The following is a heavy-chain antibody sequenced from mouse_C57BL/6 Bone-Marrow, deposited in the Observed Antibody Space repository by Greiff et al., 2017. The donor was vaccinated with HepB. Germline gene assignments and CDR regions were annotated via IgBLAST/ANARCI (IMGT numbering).Heavy chain of an antibody. V-gene: IGHV1-22*01. Sequence: VHVKQSGPELVKPGASVKMSCKASGYTFTDYNMHWVKQSHGKSLEWIGYINPNNGGTSYNQKFKGTATLTVNKSSSTAYMELRSLTSEDSAVYYCARITTVVRYAMDYWGQGTSVTVSS. CDR3: ARITTVVRYAMDY. CDR1: GYTFTDYN. D-gene: IGHD1-1*01. CDR2: INPNNGGT. J-gene: IGHJ4*01.